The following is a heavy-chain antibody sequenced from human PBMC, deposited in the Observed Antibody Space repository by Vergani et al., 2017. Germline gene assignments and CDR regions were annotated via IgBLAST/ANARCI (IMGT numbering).Heavy chain of an antibody. D-gene: IGHD3-10*01. CDR1: GYTFTGYY. CDR3: ASGVRGSGSYIYRAFDI. Sequence: QVQLVQSGAEVKKPGASVKVSCKASGYTFTGYYMHWVRQAPGQGLEWMGWINPNSGGTNYAQKFQGRVTMTRDTFISTAYMELSRLRSEDTAVYYCASGVRGSGSYIYRAFDIWGQGTMVTVSS. J-gene: IGHJ3*02. V-gene: IGHV1-2*02. CDR2: INPNSGGT.